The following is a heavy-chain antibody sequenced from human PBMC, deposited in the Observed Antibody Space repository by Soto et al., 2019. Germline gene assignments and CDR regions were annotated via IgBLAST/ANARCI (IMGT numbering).Heavy chain of an antibody. CDR2: IWYDGSNK. D-gene: IGHD2-2*01. CDR1: GFTFSSYG. CDR3: ARDVCSSTSCYLFDP. J-gene: IGHJ5*02. Sequence: GGSLRLSGAASGFTFSSYGRHWVRQATGKGLEWVAVIWYDGSNKYYADSVKGRFTISRDNSKNTLYLQMNTLRAEDTAVYYCARDVCSSTSCYLFDPWGQGTLVTVSS. V-gene: IGHV3-33*01.